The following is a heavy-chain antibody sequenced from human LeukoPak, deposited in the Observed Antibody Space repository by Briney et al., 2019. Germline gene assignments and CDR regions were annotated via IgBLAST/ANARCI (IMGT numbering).Heavy chain of an antibody. CDR2: ISGSGGST. Sequence: GGSLRLSCAASGFTFSSYAMSWDRQAPGKGLEWVSAISGSGGSTYYADSVKGRFTISRDNSKNTLYLQMNSLRAEDTAVYYCAKAPDYYDIIDYWGQGTLVTVSS. CDR1: GFTFSSYA. V-gene: IGHV3-23*01. J-gene: IGHJ4*02. D-gene: IGHD3-22*01. CDR3: AKAPDYYDIIDY.